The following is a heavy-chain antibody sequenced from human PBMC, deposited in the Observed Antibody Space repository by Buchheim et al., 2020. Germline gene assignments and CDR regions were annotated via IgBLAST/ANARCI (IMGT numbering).Heavy chain of an antibody. V-gene: IGHV1-46*01. D-gene: IGHD3-10*01. CDR1: GYTFTSYY. Sequence: QVQLVQSGAEVKKPGASVKVSCKASGYTFTSYYMHWVRQAPGQGLEWMGIINPSGGSTSYAQKFQGRVTMNRDTSTSTVHMELSSLRSEDTAVYYCARDGRTMVRGVIYWFDPWGQGTL. CDR2: INPSGGST. J-gene: IGHJ5*02. CDR3: ARDGRTMVRGVIYWFDP.